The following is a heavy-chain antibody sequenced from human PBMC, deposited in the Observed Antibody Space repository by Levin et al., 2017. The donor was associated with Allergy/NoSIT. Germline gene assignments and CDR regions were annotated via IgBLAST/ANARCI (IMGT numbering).Heavy chain of an antibody. J-gene: IGHJ4*02. CDR3: ARDMAHWGQGHSHFDY. CDR2: MYYSGTT. CDR1: GGSVSSGTYY. D-gene: IGHD3-16*01. V-gene: IGHV4-61*01. Sequence: SETLSLTCTVSGGSVSSGTYYWSWIRQPPGKGLEWIGYMYYSGTTKYNLSLKSRVTISIDTSKNQFSLKLRSVTAADTAFYYCARDMAHWGQGHSHFDYWGQGTLAIVSS.